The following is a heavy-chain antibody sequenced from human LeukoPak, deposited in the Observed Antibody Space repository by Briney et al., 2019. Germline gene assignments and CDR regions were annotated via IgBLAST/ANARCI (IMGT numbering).Heavy chain of an antibody. CDR1: GFTFSSYS. Sequence: GGSLRLSCAASGFTFSSYSMNWVRQAPGRGLEWVSSIRFTGSYIYYADSVKGRFTISRDDAKNLLSLQMISLRVEDTAVYYCARAGPRRDGYNRDYWGQGTLVTVSS. V-gene: IGHV3-21*01. CDR3: ARAGPRRDGYNRDY. CDR2: IRFTGSYI. D-gene: IGHD5-24*01. J-gene: IGHJ4*02.